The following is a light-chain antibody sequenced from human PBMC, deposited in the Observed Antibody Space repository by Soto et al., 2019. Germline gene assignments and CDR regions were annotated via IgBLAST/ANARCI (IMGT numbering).Light chain of an antibody. J-gene: IGKJ2*01. CDR1: QSVRSNS. Sequence: EIVLTQSPGTLSSSPGETATLSCRASQSVRSNSLAWYQQKPGQASRLLIYDASSRATGIPDRFSGSGSDTDFTLTISRLEPEDFAVYYCQQYAGSPRTFGQGTKLEIK. CDR3: QQYAGSPRT. CDR2: DAS. V-gene: IGKV3-20*01.